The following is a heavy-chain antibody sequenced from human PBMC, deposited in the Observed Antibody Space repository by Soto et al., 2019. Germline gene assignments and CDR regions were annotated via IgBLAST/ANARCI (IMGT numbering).Heavy chain of an antibody. D-gene: IGHD3-10*01. CDR2: IKEDGSEK. CDR3: ARDDYYISDW. V-gene: IGHV3-7*05. CDR1: GFTFSKYW. Sequence: GGSLRLSCGASGFTFSKYWMSWVRQAPGKGLEWVANIKEDGSEKYYVDSVKGRFTISRDNAKNLLYLHMNSPRAEDTAVYYCARDDYYISDWWGQGALVTVSS. J-gene: IGHJ4*02.